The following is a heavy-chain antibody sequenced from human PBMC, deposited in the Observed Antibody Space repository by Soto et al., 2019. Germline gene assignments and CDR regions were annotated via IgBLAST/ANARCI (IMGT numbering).Heavy chain of an antibody. CDR3: ARGPPGYSSSWYDF. Sequence: QVQLVQSGAEVKKAGASVQVSCKASGYTFSEYGISWVRQAPGQGLEWVGWSSNYNGNTNYAQKVQGRVTITTDKSTRTAYMVLRNLRSDDTAVYYCARGPPGYSSSWYDFWGQGTLVTVAS. CDR2: SSNYNGNT. D-gene: IGHD6-19*01. CDR1: GYTFSEYG. J-gene: IGHJ5*01. V-gene: IGHV1-18*01.